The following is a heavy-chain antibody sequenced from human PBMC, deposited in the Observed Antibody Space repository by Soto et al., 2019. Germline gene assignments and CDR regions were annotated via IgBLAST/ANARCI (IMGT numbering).Heavy chain of an antibody. Sequence: QVTLKESGPVLVXPTETLXLRXTXSXLSITDSEMGVSWIRQPPGQPLEWLAHIDSSGEKSYRTFLKSRLAISKDTSKSQIVLTMTNMDPADTATYYCARRHLAVAVSPWFDPWGQGIPVTVSS. CDR2: IDSSGEK. CDR3: ARRHLAVAVSPWFDP. V-gene: IGHV2-26*01. CDR1: XLSITDSEMG. J-gene: IGHJ5*02. D-gene: IGHD6-19*01.